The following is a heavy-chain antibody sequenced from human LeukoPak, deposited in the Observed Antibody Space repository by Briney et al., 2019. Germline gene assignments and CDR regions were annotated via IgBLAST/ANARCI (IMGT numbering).Heavy chain of an antibody. CDR2: IIPIFGTV. V-gene: IGHV1-69*13. CDR1: GGTFSSYA. J-gene: IGHJ5*02. Sequence: PRASVKVSCKASGGTFSSYAISWVRQAPGQGLEWMGGIIPIFGTVNYAQKFQGRVTITADESTSTAYMELSSLRSEDTAVYYCARGGRNWFDPWGQGTLVTVSS. CDR3: ARGGRNWFDP. D-gene: IGHD2-15*01.